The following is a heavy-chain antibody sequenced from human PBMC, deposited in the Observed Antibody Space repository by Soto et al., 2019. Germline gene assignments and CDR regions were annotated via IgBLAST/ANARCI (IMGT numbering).Heavy chain of an antibody. V-gene: IGHV1-69*02. CDR3: ASSYGSGYRAFDY. Sequence: QVQLVQSGAEVKRPGSSVKVSCKASGDTFNFYYINWVRQAPGLGLEWIGRVNPIVSMSNYAQKFQGRVTMTADKSTSTDYMELSSLRSEDTAIYYCASSYGSGYRAFDYWGQGALVTVSS. D-gene: IGHD3-10*01. CDR2: VNPIVSMS. CDR1: GDTFNFYY. J-gene: IGHJ4*02.